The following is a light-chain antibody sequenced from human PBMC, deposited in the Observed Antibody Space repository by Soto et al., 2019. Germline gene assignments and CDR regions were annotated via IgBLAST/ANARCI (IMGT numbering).Light chain of an antibody. CDR2: WAS. CDR1: QSVLHSPNNKNY. V-gene: IGKV4-1*01. CDR3: HQYNGIPWT. Sequence: DIVMTQSPDSLAVSLGERATINCKSSQSVLHSPNNKNYLAWYQQQPGQPPKLLIYWASTRESGVPDRFSGGGSGTDFTLTISSLQAEDVAVYYCHQYNGIPWTFGQGTKVEIK. J-gene: IGKJ1*01.